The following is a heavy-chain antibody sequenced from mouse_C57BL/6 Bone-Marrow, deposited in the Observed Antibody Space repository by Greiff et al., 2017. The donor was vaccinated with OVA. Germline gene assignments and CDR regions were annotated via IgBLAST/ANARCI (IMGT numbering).Heavy chain of an antibody. CDR1: GYAFSSSW. Sequence: VQLQQSGPELVKPGASVKISCKASGYAFSSSWMNWVKQRPGQGLEWIGRIYPGDGDTNYNGKFKGKATLTADKSSSTAYMQLSSLTAEDSAVYFCARQLRLRRGFAYWGQGTLVTVSA. D-gene: IGHD3-2*02. CDR2: IYPGDGDT. J-gene: IGHJ3*01. CDR3: ARQLRLRRGFAY. V-gene: IGHV1-82*01.